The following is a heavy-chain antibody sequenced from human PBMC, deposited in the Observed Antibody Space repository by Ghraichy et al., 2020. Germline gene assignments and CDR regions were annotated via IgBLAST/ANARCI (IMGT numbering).Heavy chain of an antibody. CDR2: INHSGST. Sequence: SETLSLTCAVYGGSFSGYYWSWIRQPPGKGLEWIGEINHSGSTNYNPSLKSRVTISVDTSKNQFSLKLSSVTAADTAVYYCARGPYYYGSGSYYTSAFDIWGQGTMVTVSS. V-gene: IGHV4-34*01. CDR1: GGSFSGYY. CDR3: ARGPYYYGSGSYYTSAFDI. J-gene: IGHJ3*02. D-gene: IGHD3-10*01.